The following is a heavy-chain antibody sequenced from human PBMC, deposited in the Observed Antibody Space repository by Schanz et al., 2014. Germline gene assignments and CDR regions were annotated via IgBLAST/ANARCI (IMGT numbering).Heavy chain of an antibody. J-gene: IGHJ4*02. Sequence: QLQLVQSGAEVKRPGASAKVTCKASGNIFTNYYIHWVRQAPGQGLEWMGIINPSGGNANYAQKFQGRVTMTTDTSTSTVYMELRSLTSDDSAVYYCARDRDQWDGNYLDYWGQGTLVTVSS. CDR1: GNIFTNYY. D-gene: IGHD1-26*01. V-gene: IGHV1-46*01. CDR3: ARDRDQWDGNYLDY. CDR2: INPSGGNA.